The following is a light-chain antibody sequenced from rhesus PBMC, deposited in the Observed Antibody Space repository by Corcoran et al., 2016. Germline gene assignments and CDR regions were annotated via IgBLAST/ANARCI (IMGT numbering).Light chain of an antibody. CDR1: QSFRNW. J-gene: IGKJ3*01. CDR2: KAS. V-gene: IGKV1-22*01. Sequence: DIQMTQSPSSLSASVGDTVTITCRASQSFRNWLAWYQQKPGKAPKLLIYKASTLQSGVPSRFSGSGSGTYFTLTISGLQSEDFATYYFQQYSSSPFTFGPGTKLDVK. CDR3: QQYSSSPFT.